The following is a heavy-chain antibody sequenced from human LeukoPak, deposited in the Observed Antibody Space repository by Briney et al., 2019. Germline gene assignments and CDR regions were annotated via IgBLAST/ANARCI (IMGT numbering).Heavy chain of an antibody. CDR1: GGSISSSSYY. Sequence: KSSETLSLTCTVSGGSISSSSYYWGWIRQPPGKGLEWIGSIYYSGSTYYNPSLKSRVTISVDTSKNQFSLKLSSVTAADTAVYYCARHDGTMIVVVTLGAFDIWGQGTMVTVSS. CDR3: ARHDGTMIVVVTLGAFDI. V-gene: IGHV4-39*01. D-gene: IGHD3-22*01. J-gene: IGHJ3*02. CDR2: IYYSGST.